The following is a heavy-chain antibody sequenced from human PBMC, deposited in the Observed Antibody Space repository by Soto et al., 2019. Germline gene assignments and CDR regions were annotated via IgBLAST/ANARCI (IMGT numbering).Heavy chain of an antibody. Sequence: ASVKVSCKASGYTFTSYGISWVRQAPGQGLEWMGWISAYNGNTNYAQKLQGRVTMTTDTSTSTAYMELRSLRSDDTAVYYCARDRRDGYTVKSHYYYGMNVWGQGITVTVSS. J-gene: IGHJ6*02. CDR2: ISAYNGNT. V-gene: IGHV1-18*04. CDR1: GYTFTSYG. D-gene: IGHD5-12*01. CDR3: ARDRRDGYTVKSHYYYGMNV.